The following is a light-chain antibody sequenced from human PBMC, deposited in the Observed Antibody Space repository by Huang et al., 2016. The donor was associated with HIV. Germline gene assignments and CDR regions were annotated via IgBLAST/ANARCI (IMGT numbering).Light chain of an antibody. Sequence: IQMTQSPSSLSASVGDRVIITCRTSQSISSYLNWYQQQPGKAPNLLIYAASSLQSGVPSRFSGSGSGTDFTLTIRSLQPEDFATYYCQQSYSNTFTFGDGTKVDVK. V-gene: IGKV1-39*01. J-gene: IGKJ3*01. CDR3: QQSYSNTFT. CDR2: AAS. CDR1: QSISSY.